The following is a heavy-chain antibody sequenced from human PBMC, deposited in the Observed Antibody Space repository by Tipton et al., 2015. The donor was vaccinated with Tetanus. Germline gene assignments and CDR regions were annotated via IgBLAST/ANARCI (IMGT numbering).Heavy chain of an antibody. CDR3: ARLDNHDSAY. D-gene: IGHD1-14*01. CDR1: GFNFSSRW. CDR2: INQDGSEK. Sequence: SLRLSCVASGFNFSSRWMGWARQAPGKGLEAGANINQDGSEKYYVDSVRGRFTISRDNAKNSLHLQMNSLRTEDTAVYYCARLDNHDSAYWGQGPLVTVSS. J-gene: IGHJ4*02. V-gene: IGHV3-7*01.